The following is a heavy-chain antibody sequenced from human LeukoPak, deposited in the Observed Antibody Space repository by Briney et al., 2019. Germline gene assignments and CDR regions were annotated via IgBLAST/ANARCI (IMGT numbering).Heavy chain of an antibody. CDR1: GGSISSSSYY. CDR2: IYYSGST. CDR3: ARHHGRPAAAILYYFDY. J-gene: IGHJ4*02. V-gene: IGHV4-39*01. D-gene: IGHD2-2*01. Sequence: PSETLSLTCTVSGGSISSSSYYWGWIRQPPGKGLEWIGSIYYSGSTYYNPSLKSRVTISVDTSKNQFSLKLSSVTAADTAVYYCARHHGRPAAAILYYFDYWGQGTLVTVSS.